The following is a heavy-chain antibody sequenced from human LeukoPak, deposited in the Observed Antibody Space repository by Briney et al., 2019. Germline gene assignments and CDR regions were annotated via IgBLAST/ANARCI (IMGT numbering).Heavy chain of an antibody. CDR2: IYHSGST. Sequence: PSETLSLTCTVSGYSISSGYYWGWIRQPPGKGLEWIGSIYHSGSTYYNPSLKSRVTISVDTSKNQFSLKLSSVTAADTAVYYCAREGRAGVWGQGTTVTVSS. CDR1: GYSISSGYY. D-gene: IGHD3-10*01. V-gene: IGHV4-38-2*02. CDR3: AREGRAGV. J-gene: IGHJ6*02.